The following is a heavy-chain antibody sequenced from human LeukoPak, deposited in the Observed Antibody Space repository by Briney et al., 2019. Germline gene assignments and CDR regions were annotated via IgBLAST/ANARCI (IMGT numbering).Heavy chain of an antibody. V-gene: IGHV3-30*03. CDR1: GFTFSSYG. CDR2: ISYDGSNK. D-gene: IGHD2-15*01. CDR3: ARLLLSVSMGRAFDI. Sequence: GGSLRLSCAASGFTFSSYGMHWVRQAPGKGLEWVAVISYDGSNKYYADSVKGRFTISRDNSKNTLYLQMNSLRAEDTAVYYCARLLLSVSMGRAFDIWGQGTMVTVSS. J-gene: IGHJ3*02.